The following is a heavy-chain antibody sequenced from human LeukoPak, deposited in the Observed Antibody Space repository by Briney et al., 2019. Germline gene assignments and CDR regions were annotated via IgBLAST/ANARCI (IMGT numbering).Heavy chain of an antibody. CDR1: GGSISSSSYY. D-gene: IGHD3-10*01. V-gene: IGHV4-39*07. CDR2: IYYSGST. J-gene: IGHJ4*02. Sequence: SETLSLTCTVSGGSISSSSYYWGWIRQPPGKGLEWIGSIYYSGSTYYNPSLKSRVTISVDTSKNQFSLKLSSVTAADTAVYYCARSLNLDTYGSGSYYSNWGQGTLVTVSS. CDR3: ARSLNLDTYGSGSYYSN.